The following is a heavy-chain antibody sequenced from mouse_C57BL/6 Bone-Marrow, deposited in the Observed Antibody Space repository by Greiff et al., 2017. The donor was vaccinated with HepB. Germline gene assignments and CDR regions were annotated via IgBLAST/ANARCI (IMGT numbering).Heavy chain of an antibody. D-gene: IGHD2-4*01. Sequence: EVQRVESGPELVKPGASVKIPCKASGYTFTDYNMDWVKQSHGKSLEWIGDINPNNGGTIYNQKFKGKATLTVDKSSSTAYMELRSLTSEDTAVYYCARTYYDYDAYFDYWGQGTTLTVSS. J-gene: IGHJ2*01. CDR1: GYTFTDYN. CDR3: ARTYYDYDAYFDY. V-gene: IGHV1-18*01. CDR2: INPNNGGT.